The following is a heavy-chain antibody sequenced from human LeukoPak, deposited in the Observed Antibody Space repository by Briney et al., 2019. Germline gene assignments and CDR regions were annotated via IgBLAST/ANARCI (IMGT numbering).Heavy chain of an antibody. CDR2: ISSSGSTI. CDR1: GFTFSSYG. V-gene: IGHV3-48*04. CDR3: ARDNYDSSTPYYFDY. J-gene: IGHJ4*02. D-gene: IGHD3-22*01. Sequence: GGSLRLSCAASGFTFSSYGMNWVRQAPGKGLEWVSYISSSGSTIYYADSVKGRFTISRDNAKNSLYLQMNSLRAEDTAVYYCARDNYDSSTPYYFDYWGQGTLVTVSS.